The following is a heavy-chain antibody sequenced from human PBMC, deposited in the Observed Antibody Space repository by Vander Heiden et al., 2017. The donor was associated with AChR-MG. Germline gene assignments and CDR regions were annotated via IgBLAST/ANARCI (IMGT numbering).Heavy chain of an antibody. CDR2: INPNSGGK. CDR3: ARDGGFDY. CDR1: GYIFTDYC. Sequence: QVHLVQSGAEVKKPGASVKVSCKASGYIFTDYCLPWVRQARGQGLEWMGWINPNSGGKKYAQKFQGRVTMTRDTSISTAYMEVSRLTSDDTAVYYCARDGGFDYWGQGTLITVSS. V-gene: IGHV1-2*02. J-gene: IGHJ4*02. D-gene: IGHD3-10*01.